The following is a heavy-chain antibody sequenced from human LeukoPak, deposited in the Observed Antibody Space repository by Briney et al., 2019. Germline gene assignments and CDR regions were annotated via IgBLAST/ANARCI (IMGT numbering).Heavy chain of an antibody. V-gene: IGHV3-66*01. Sequence: GGSLRLSCAASEFTVSTTHMSWVRQTPGKGLEWVSTIYSGGSIYYADSVKGRFTISRDNSKNTLYLQMNSLRAEDTAVYYCASRYYYGSGSYYNNPRGYYGMDVWGQGTTVTVSS. J-gene: IGHJ6*02. CDR3: ASRYYYGSGSYYNNPRGYYGMDV. CDR1: EFTVSTTH. CDR2: IYSGGSI. D-gene: IGHD3-10*01.